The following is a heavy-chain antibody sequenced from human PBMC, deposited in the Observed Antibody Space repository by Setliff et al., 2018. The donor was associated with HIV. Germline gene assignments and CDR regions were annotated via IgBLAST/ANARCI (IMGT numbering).Heavy chain of an antibody. Sequence: GGSLRLSCVGSGFTFSNSWMNWVRQAPGKGLEWVANIKPDGSDKFYVDSVKGRFTIFRDNAKNSLYLQMNSLRAEDTAVYYCARPLLRTNTVYGILGNWFDSWGRGTLVTVSS. V-gene: IGHV3-7*03. CDR1: GFTFSNSW. D-gene: IGHD2-8*01. CDR2: IKPDGSDK. CDR3: ARPLLRTNTVYGILGNWFDS. J-gene: IGHJ5*01.